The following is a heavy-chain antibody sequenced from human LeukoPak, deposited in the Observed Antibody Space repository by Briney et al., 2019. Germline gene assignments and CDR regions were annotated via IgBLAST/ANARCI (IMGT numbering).Heavy chain of an antibody. D-gene: IGHD2-15*01. Sequence: SETLSLTCTVSGGSISSGSYYWSWIRQPAGKGLEWIGRIYTSGSTNYNPSLKSRVTISVDTSKNQFSLKLSSVTAADTAVYYCARDAAGLLDYWGQGTLVTVSS. V-gene: IGHV4-61*02. CDR3: ARDAAGLLDY. J-gene: IGHJ4*02. CDR2: IYTSGST. CDR1: GGSISSGSYY.